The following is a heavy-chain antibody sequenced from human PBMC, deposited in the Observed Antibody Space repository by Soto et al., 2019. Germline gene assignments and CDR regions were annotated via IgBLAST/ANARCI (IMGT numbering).Heavy chain of an antibody. D-gene: IGHD6-13*01. Sequence: QVQLVESGGGVVQPGRSLRLSCAASGFTFSSYGMHWVRQAPGKGLEWVAVISYDGSNKYYADSVKGRFTISRDNSKKTLYLQMNSLRAEDTAVYYCAKDHIAAAGYGMDVWGQGTTVTVSS. V-gene: IGHV3-30*18. CDR3: AKDHIAAAGYGMDV. CDR1: GFTFSSYG. J-gene: IGHJ6*02. CDR2: ISYDGSNK.